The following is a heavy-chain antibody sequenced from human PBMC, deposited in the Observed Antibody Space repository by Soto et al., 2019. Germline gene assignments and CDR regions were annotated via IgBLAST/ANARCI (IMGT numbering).Heavy chain of an antibody. D-gene: IGHD3-9*01. CDR1: GFTFSTYA. Sequence: EVQLLESGGGLVQPGGSLTLSCATSGFTFSTYAMSWVRQAAGKGLEWVSAISGSGGSTYYADSVKGRFNISRDTSKNTLYLQMNSLRAEDTAVYYCAKARPYYDILTGYYRYYYYYGLDVWGQGTTVTVSS. J-gene: IGHJ6*02. CDR2: ISGSGGST. V-gene: IGHV3-23*01. CDR3: AKARPYYDILTGYYRYYYYYGLDV.